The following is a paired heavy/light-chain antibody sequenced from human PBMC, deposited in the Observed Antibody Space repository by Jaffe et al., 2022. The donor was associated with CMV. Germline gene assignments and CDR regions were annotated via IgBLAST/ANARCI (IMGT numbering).Heavy chain of an antibody. V-gene: IGHV3-49*03. J-gene: IGHJ4*02. CDR3: TRGRDPCGSSDCTYYFDS. CDR2: VRSTPYGGTT. Sequence: EVQLVESGGDFVQPGRALRLSCSASGFTFGDYCMSWFRQAPGRGLEWVGFVRSTPYGGTTEYAASVKGRFIFSRDDSKSIAYLQMNSLTIEDTAVYYCTRGRDPCGSSDCTYYFDSWGPGTPVTVSS. CDR1: GFTFGDYC. D-gene: IGHD2-21*01.
Light chain of an antibody. CDR2: AAS. CDR1: QGINSY. CDR3: QQLKTYPIT. V-gene: IGKV1-9*01. J-gene: IGKJ5*01. Sequence: IQLTQSPSSLSASVGDRVTITCRASQGINSYLVWYQQKPGKAPKFLIYAASTLQSGVPSRFSGSGSGTDFTLTINSLQPEDSATYYCQQLKTYPITFGQGTRLEIK.